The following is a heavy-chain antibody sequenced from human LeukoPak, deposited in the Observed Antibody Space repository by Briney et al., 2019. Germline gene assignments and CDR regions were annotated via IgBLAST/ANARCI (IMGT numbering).Heavy chain of an antibody. J-gene: IGHJ4*02. CDR1: GVSITTYY. Sequence: SETLSLTCTVSGVSITTYYWSWIRQPPGKGLEWIGYIYHSGSTNYDPSLKSRVTISVDTSKNEFSLKLTSVTAADTAVYYCAREANYYGSGSYFEGTFDYWGQGSLVTVSS. V-gene: IGHV4-59*13. D-gene: IGHD3-10*01. CDR3: AREANYYGSGSYFEGTFDY. CDR2: IYHSGST.